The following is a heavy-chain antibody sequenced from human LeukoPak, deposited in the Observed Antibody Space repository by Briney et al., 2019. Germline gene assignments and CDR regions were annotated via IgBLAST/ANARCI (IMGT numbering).Heavy chain of an antibody. D-gene: IGHD3-10*01. CDR1: GFTFSSYS. Sequence: GGSLRLSCAASGFTFSSYSMNWVRQAPGKGLEWVSSISSSSSYIYYADSVKGRFTISRDNAKNSLYLQMNSLRAEDTAVYYCARDFVLLWFGETRSCFDYWGQGTLVTVSS. CDR2: ISSSSSYI. CDR3: ARDFVLLWFGETRSCFDY. V-gene: IGHV3-21*01. J-gene: IGHJ4*02.